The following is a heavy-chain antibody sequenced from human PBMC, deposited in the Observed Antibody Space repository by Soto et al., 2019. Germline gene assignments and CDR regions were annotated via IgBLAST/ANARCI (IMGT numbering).Heavy chain of an antibody. V-gene: IGHV3-23*01. CDR1: GFIFSSYA. Sequence: EVQLLESGGGLVQPGGSLRLFCAASGFIFSSYAMSWVRQAPGKGLEWVSAISGSGGSTYYADSVKGRFTISRDNSKNTLYLQMNSLRAEDTAVYYCAKDRSRCSSTSCPIWYWGQGTLVTVSS. CDR2: ISGSGGST. D-gene: IGHD2-2*01. J-gene: IGHJ4*02. CDR3: AKDRSRCSSTSCPIWY.